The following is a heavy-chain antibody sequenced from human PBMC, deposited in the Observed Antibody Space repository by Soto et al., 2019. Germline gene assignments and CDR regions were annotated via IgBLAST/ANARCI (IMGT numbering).Heavy chain of an antibody. CDR3: VMEPLTNSAF. Sequence: EVQLVEYGGGLVQPGGSLRLSCAASGFTFISYWMHWVRRAPGKGLLWFSRMNGDGATTTYADSVKRRYTVSRDNAKNMLYLQLDSLRAEDTGLYYCVMEPLTNSAFWGQGTLVTVSS. CDR1: GFTFISYW. D-gene: IGHD1-26*01. V-gene: IGHV3-74*03. J-gene: IGHJ4*02. CDR2: MNGDGATT.